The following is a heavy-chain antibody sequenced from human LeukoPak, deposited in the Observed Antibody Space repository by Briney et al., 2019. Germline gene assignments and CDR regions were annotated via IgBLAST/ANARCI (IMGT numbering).Heavy chain of an antibody. Sequence: ASVTVSCKSSVYSFMKYAISWVRQAPAQGREWLGWTSLYSGDTLYAQKLQGRFTMTAEASTSTAYMELRSLESDDTAVYYCARDPGGGEDYWGQGTLVTVSS. CDR3: ARDPGGGEDY. V-gene: IGHV1-18*01. CDR1: VYSFMKYA. J-gene: IGHJ4*02. CDR2: TSLYSGDT. D-gene: IGHD2-21*01.